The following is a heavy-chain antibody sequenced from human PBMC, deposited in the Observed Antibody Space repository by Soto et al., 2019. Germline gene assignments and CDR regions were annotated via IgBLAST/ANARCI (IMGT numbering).Heavy chain of an antibody. D-gene: IGHD3-10*01. CDR1: GFTFSSYS. CDR2: ISSSSSYI. CDR3: ARFSGARYYYYYYYMDV. V-gene: IGHV3-21*01. J-gene: IGHJ6*03. Sequence: GGSLRLSCAASGFTFSSYSMNWVRQAPGKGLEWVSSISSSSSYIYYADSVKGRFTISRDNAKNSLYLQMNSLRAEDTAVYYCARFSGARYYYYYYYMDVWGKGTTVTVSS.